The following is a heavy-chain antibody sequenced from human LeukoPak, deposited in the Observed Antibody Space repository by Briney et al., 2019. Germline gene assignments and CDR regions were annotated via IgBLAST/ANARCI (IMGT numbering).Heavy chain of an antibody. CDR2: ISYVAGST. CDR3: AKDVYDFWSGFDY. CDR1: GFTFSSYD. V-gene: IGHV3-23*01. Sequence: GGSLRLSCAASGFTFSSYDMSWVRQAPGKGLEWVSTISYVAGSTYYADSVKGRFTISKDSSKHTLYLQMNSLRAEDTAVYYCAKDVYDFWSGFDYWGQGTLVTVSS. D-gene: IGHD3-3*01. J-gene: IGHJ4*02.